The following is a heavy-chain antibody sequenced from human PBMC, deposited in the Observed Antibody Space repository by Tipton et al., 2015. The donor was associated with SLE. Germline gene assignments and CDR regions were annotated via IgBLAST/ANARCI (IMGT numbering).Heavy chain of an antibody. CDR3: ARVLTGTSTFDY. CDR2: MSYSGST. J-gene: IGHJ4*02. V-gene: IGHV4-59*11. D-gene: IGHD1-7*01. CDR1: GDSISSQH. Sequence: TLSLTCTVSGDSISSQHWSWIRQPPGKGLEWIGYMSYSGSTNYNPSLKSRVTMSLDTSKNQFSLRLNSVTAADTAVYYCARVLTGTSTFDYWGQGVLVTVSS.